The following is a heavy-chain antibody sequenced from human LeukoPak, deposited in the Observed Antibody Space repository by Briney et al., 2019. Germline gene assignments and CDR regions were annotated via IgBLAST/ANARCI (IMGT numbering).Heavy chain of an antibody. J-gene: IGHJ4*02. CDR3: ARAVDYRNYFDY. Sequence: SETLSLTCTVSGDSMTRGGYYWSWVRQHPGKGLEWIGFIYHSGTTFHNPSLECRAAISVDTSQNQFSLKLTSVTAADTAVYYCARAVDYRNYFDYWGQGTLVTVSS. V-gene: IGHV4-31*03. CDR2: IYHSGTT. D-gene: IGHD4-11*01. CDR1: GDSMTRGGYY.